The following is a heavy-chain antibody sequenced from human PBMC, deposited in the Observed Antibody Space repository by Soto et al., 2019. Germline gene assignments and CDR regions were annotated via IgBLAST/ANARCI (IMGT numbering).Heavy chain of an antibody. CDR3: AKVTNWNDQEWWVLDL. CDR2: ISWNSDRI. CDR1: GFTFDEYA. Sequence: EMQLVESGGGLVQPGRSLRLSCAASGFTFDEYAMHWVRQAPGKGLEWVSHISWNSDRIEYADSVKGRFTISRDNTKNSLYLQMNSLRTEDTALYFCAKVTNWNDQEWWVLDLWGRGTLVIVSS. J-gene: IGHJ2*01. V-gene: IGHV3-9*01. D-gene: IGHD1-1*01.